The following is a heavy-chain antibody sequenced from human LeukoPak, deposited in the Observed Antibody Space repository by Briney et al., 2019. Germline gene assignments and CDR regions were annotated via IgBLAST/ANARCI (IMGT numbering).Heavy chain of an antibody. J-gene: IGHJ3*02. D-gene: IGHD3-16*01. V-gene: IGHV3-20*04. CDR2: INWNGGST. CDR1: GFTFDDYG. Sequence: GGSLRLSCAASGFTFDDYGMSRVRQAPGKGLEWVSGINWNGGSTGYADSVKGRFTISRDNAKNSLYLQMNSLRAEDTAFYYCARERMITFGGVISDAFDIWGQGTMVTVSS. CDR3: ARERMITFGGVISDAFDI.